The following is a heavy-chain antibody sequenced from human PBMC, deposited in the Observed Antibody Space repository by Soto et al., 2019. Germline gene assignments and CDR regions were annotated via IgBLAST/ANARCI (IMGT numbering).Heavy chain of an antibody. Sequence: GASVKVSCKASGHTVTSYGISWVRQAPGQGLEWLGWISAYNGNTNYAQKLKGRVTMTTDTSTSTAYMELRSLRSDDTAVYYCAREAGAHDAFDIWGQGTMVTVSS. V-gene: IGHV1-18*01. CDR3: AREAGAHDAFDI. J-gene: IGHJ3*02. D-gene: IGHD3-10*01. CDR1: GHTVTSYG. CDR2: ISAYNGNT.